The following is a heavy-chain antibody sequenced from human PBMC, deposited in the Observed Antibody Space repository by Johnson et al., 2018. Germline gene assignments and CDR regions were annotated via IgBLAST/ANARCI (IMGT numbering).Heavy chain of an antibody. Sequence: VQLLESGGGVVQPGRSXRLSCAASGFTFSSYGMHWVRQAPGKGLEGVAVIWYDGSNKYYADSVKGRFTISRDNSENPRYLQMNSLRAEDTAVYYCARRTRGSGNGMDVWGQGTTVTVSS. D-gene: IGHD3-10*01. CDR1: GFTFSSYG. V-gene: IGHV3-33*01. J-gene: IGHJ6*02. CDR2: IWYDGSNK. CDR3: ARRTRGSGNGMDV.